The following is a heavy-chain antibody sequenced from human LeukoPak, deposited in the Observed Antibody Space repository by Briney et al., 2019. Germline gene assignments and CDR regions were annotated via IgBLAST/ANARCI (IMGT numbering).Heavy chain of an antibody. V-gene: IGHV3-9*01. CDR1: GFTFDDYA. J-gene: IGHJ3*02. CDR2: ISWDSGSI. CDR3: AKDMGYCSGGSCYVDAFDI. Sequence: GGSLRLSCAASGFTFDDYAMHWVRQAPGKGLEWVSGISWDSGSIGYADSVKGRFTISRDNAKNSLYLQMNSLRAEDTALYYCAKDMGYCSGGSCYVDAFDIWGQGTMVTVSS. D-gene: IGHD2-15*01.